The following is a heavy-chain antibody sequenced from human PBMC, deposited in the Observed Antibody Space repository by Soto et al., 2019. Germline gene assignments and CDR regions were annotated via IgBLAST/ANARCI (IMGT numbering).Heavy chain of an antibody. CDR3: GRPPLYYYGMDV. V-gene: IGHV3-53*01. J-gene: IGHJ6*02. Sequence: PGGSLRLSCAASGFTVSSNYMSWVRQAPGKGLEWVSVIYSGGSTYYADYVKGRFTITRDNSKNTLYLQMNTLRAEDTAVYYCGRPPLYYYGMDVWGQGTTVTVSS. CDR2: IYSGGST. CDR1: GFTVSSNY.